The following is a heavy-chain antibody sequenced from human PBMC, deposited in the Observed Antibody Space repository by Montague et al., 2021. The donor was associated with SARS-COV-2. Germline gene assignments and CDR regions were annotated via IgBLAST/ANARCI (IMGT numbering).Heavy chain of an antibody. CDR2: IYYSGST. CDR1: GGSISSGGCY. V-gene: IGHV4-31*03. CDR3: ARVRGITMIVVVIGAFDI. J-gene: IGHJ3*02. D-gene: IGHD3-22*01. Sequence: TLSLTCTVSGGSISSGGCYWSWIRQHTGKGLEWIGYIYYSGSTYYNPSLKSRVTISVDTSKNQFSLKLSSVTAADTAVYYCARVRGITMIVVVIGAFDIWGQGTMVTVSS.